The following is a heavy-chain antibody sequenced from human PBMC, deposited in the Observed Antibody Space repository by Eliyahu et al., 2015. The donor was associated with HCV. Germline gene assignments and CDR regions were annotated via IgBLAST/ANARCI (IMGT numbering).Heavy chain of an antibody. V-gene: IGHV4-59*01. CDR1: GGSIXXXX. CDR3: ASGGGGIAVTGTGGWFDP. Sequence: QVQLQESGPGLXXPSXXLSLTCTVSGGSIXXXXWSWIRQPPGKGLEWIGYIHYSGSTNYNPSLKSRVTISIDTSKNQFSLNLTSVTAADTAMYYXASGGGGIAVTGTGGWFDPWGQGTLVTVSS. CDR2: IHYSGST. D-gene: IGHD6-19*01. J-gene: IGHJ5*02.